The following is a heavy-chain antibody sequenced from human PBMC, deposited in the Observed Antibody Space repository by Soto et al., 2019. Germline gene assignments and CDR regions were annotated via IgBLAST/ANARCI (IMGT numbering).Heavy chain of an antibody. Sequence: GGSLRLSCAASGFTFSSYDMHWVRQATGKGLEWVSAIGTAGDTYYPGSVKGRFTISRENAKNSLYLQMNSLRAGDTAVYYCARGYCSSTSCPVYYFDYWGQGTLVTVSS. CDR3: ARGYCSSTSCPVYYFDY. CDR1: GFTFSSYD. V-gene: IGHV3-13*01. J-gene: IGHJ4*02. CDR2: IGTAGDT. D-gene: IGHD2-2*01.